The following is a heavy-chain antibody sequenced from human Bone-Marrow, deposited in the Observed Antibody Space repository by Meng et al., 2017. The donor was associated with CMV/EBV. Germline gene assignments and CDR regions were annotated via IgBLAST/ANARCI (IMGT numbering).Heavy chain of an antibody. J-gene: IGHJ4*02. D-gene: IGHD6-6*01. V-gene: IGHV3-30*14. Sequence: GGSLRLSCAASGFTLSNYAMHWVRQAPGKGLEWVAVISDDGSKKYYADSVKGRFTISRDNSKNRLYLQMNSLRVEDTAVYYCAGSIAAHSNGDYWGQGTLVTVSS. CDR1: GFTLSNYA. CDR3: AGSIAAHSNGDY. CDR2: ISDDGSKK.